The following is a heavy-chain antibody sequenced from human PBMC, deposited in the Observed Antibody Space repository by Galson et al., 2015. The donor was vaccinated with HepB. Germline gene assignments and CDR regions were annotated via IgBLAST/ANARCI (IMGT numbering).Heavy chain of an antibody. CDR1: GGSISSSDYY. D-gene: IGHD2-2*02. CDR2: IYYSGST. CDR3: AREKLPTRGEHQLVYYWFDP. V-gene: IGHV4-39*07. Sequence: TLSLTCTVSGGSISSSDYYWNWIRQPPGKGLEWIGSIYYSGSTYYNPSLESRVTMSVDTSKNQFSLKVTSVTAADTAVYYCAREKLPTRGEHQLVYYWFDPWGQGTLVTVSS. J-gene: IGHJ5*02.